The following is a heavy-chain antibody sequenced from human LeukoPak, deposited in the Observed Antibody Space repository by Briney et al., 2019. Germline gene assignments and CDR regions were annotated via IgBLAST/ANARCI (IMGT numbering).Heavy chain of an antibody. D-gene: IGHD2-15*01. CDR3: ARDLTSVYCSGASCYSATNFDY. CDR1: GGTFSSYA. CDR2: IIPIFGTA. J-gene: IGHJ4*02. V-gene: IGHV1-69*13. Sequence: SVKVPCKASGGTFSSYAISWVRQAPGQGLEWMGGIIPIFGTANYAQKFQGRVTITADESTSTAYMELSSLRSEDTAVYYCARDLTSVYCSGASCYSATNFDYWGQGTLVTVSS.